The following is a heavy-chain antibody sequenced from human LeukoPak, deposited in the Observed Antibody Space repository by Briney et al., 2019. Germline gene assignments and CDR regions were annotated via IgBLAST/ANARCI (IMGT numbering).Heavy chain of an antibody. V-gene: IGHV3-64D*06. J-gene: IGHJ4*02. CDR3: VKDFGRIRGTPDS. CDR1: GFDFSIYT. D-gene: IGHD1-26*01. Sequence: GGSLRLSCSASGFDFSIYTMYWVRQAPGKGPEYVSTINGSGNGGSRYYADSVKGRFTISRDDSKSIVYLQMNNLRSEDTAVYYCVKDFGRIRGTPDSWGQGTLVTVSS. CDR2: INGSGNGGSR.